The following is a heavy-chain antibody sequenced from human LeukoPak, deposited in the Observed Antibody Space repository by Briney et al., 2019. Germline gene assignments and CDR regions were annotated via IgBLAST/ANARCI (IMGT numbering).Heavy chain of an antibody. CDR3: ARDALSGSLFDY. Sequence: ASVKVSCKASGGTFSSYAVSWVRQAPGQGLEWMGGIIPIFGTANYAQKFQGRVTITADESTSTAYMELSSLRSEDTAVYYCARDALSGSLFDYWGQGTLVTVSS. CDR1: GGTFSSYA. D-gene: IGHD3-10*01. V-gene: IGHV1-69*13. CDR2: IIPIFGTA. J-gene: IGHJ4*02.